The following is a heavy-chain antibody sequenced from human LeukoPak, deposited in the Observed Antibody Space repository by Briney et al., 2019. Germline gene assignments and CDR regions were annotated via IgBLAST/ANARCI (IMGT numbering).Heavy chain of an antibody. CDR3: ARPGGYCSSTSCNYYYYYMDV. Sequence: PSETLSLTCAVYGGSFSGYYWSWIRQPPGKWLEWIGEINHSGSTNYNPSLKSRVTISVDTSKNQCSLKLSSVTAADTAVYYCARPGGYCSSTSCNYYYYYMDVWGKGTAVTVSS. J-gene: IGHJ6*03. D-gene: IGHD2-2*01. CDR1: GGSFSGYY. CDR2: INHSGST. V-gene: IGHV4-34*01.